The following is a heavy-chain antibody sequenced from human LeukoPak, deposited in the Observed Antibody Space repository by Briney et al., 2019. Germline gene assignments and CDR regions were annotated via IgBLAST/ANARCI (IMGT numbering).Heavy chain of an antibody. D-gene: IGHD3-9*01. V-gene: IGHV3-23*01. CDR1: GFTFTSYA. CDR2: VSGSGGSK. CDR3: ARDLTLVRRNDY. J-gene: IGHJ4*02. Sequence: GGSLRLSCAASGFTFTSYAMTWVRQAPGKGLEWVSGVSGSGGSKWYADSVKGRFTISRDNSKNTVFLQMNSLRAEDTAVYYCARDLTLVRRNDYWGQGTLVTVSS.